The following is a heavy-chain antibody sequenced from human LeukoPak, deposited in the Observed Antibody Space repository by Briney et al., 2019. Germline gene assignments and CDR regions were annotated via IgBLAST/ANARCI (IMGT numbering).Heavy chain of an antibody. V-gene: IGHV1-69*13. J-gene: IGHJ4*02. D-gene: IGHD5-18*01. Sequence: ASVKVSCKASGYTFTSYGISWVRQAPGQGLEWIGGIIPIFDTTNYGQKFQGRVTITADESTSTAYMELSSLTSEDTAVYFCARAPGYNFQAAYFDYWGQGTLVTVSS. CDR1: GYTFTSYG. CDR3: ARAPGYNFQAAYFDY. CDR2: IIPIFDTT.